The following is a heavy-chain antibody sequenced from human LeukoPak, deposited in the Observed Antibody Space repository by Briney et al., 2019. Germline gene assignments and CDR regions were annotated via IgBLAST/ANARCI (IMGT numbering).Heavy chain of an antibody. CDR3: AREDGPIVGLNWIDP. CDR2: ISSSSYI. D-gene: IGHD1-26*01. V-gene: IGHV3-21*01. Sequence: GGSLRLSCAASGFTFSSYSMNWVRQAPGKGLEWVSSISSSSYIYYADSVKGRFTISRDNAKNSLFLQMNSLRADDTAVYYCAREDGPIVGLNWIDPWGQGTLVSVSS. J-gene: IGHJ5*02. CDR1: GFTFSSYS.